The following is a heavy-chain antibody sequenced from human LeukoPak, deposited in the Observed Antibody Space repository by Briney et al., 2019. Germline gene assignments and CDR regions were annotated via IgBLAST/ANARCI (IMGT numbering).Heavy chain of an antibody. V-gene: IGHV4-61*01. D-gene: IGHD6-6*01. CDR3: ARGQRIAARRYFDY. CDR1: GGSVSSGSYY. Sequence: SETLSLTCSVSGGSVSSGSYYWSWIRQPPGKGLEWIGYLYYSGSTNYNPSLKSRVTISVDTSKNQFSLKLSSVTAADTAVYYCARGQRIAARRYFDYWGQGTLVTVSS. J-gene: IGHJ4*02. CDR2: LYYSGST.